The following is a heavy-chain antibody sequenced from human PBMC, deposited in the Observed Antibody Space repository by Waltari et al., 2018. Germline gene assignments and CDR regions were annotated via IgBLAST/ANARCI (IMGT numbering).Heavy chain of an antibody. CDR3: ARGGDGYIPDY. J-gene: IGHJ4*02. CDR2: IYSGGST. D-gene: IGHD5-12*01. CDR1: GFTVSSNY. V-gene: IGHV3-53*01. Sequence: EVQLVESGGGLIQPGGSLRLSCAASGFTVSSNYMSWVRQAPGKGLEWVSVIYSGGSTYYSDAVNGRFTISRDNSKNTLYLQMNSLRAEDTAVYYCARGGDGYIPDYWGQGTLVTVSS.